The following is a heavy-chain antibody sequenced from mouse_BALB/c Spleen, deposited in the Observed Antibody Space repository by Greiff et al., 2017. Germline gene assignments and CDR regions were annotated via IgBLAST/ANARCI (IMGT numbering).Heavy chain of an antibody. CDR3: ARDYYGYVGFAY. J-gene: IGHJ3*01. V-gene: IGHV3-2*02. CDR1: GYSITSDYA. CDR2: ISYSGST. D-gene: IGHD1-2*01. Sequence: EVKLVESGPGLVKPSQSLSLTCTVTGYSITSDYAWNWIRQFPGNKLEWMGYISYSGSTSYNPSLKSRISITRDTSKNQFFLQLNSVTTEDTATYYCARDYYGYVGFAYWGQGTLVTVSA.